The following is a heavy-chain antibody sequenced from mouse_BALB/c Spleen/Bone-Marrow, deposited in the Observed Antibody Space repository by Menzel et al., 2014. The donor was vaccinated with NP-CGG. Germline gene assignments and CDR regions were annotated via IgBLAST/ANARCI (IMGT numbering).Heavy chain of an antibody. CDR1: GYSFTGYN. Sequence: VQLQQSGPELVKPGASVKLSCKASGYSFTGYNMNWVRQSHGKSLEWIGTIDPYYGSTSYNQKFKGQATLTVDKTTSTAYKEIRRLTSEAATVYYGRGGMSSFDFWGQGTTLTVSS. D-gene: IGHD2-10*02. CDR2: IDPYYGST. J-gene: IGHJ2*01. CDR3: RGGMSSFDF. V-gene: IGHV1-18*01.